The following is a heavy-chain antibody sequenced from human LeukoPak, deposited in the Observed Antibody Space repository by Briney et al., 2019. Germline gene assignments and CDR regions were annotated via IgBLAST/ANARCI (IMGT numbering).Heavy chain of an antibody. CDR3: AELGITMIGGV. D-gene: IGHD3-10*02. Sequence: GGSLRLSSAASGFTFSSYEMNWGRQAPGKGLEWVSYISSSGSTTYYADSVKGRFTISRDNAKNSLYLQMNSLRAEDTAVYYCAELGITMIGGVWGKGTTVTISS. CDR1: GFTFSSYE. CDR2: ISSSGSTT. J-gene: IGHJ6*04. V-gene: IGHV3-48*03.